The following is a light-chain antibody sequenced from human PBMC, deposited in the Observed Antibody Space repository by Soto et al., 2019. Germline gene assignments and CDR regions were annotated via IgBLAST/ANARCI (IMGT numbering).Light chain of an antibody. J-gene: IGLJ1*01. Sequence: QSALTQAACVSGCPGQSITISCTGTSSDVGGYNYVSWYQQYPGKAPKLMIYGVTNRPSGVSNRFSGSKTGNTASLTISGLQAEDEAYYYCFSHRSGDSHVFGTGTKVTVL. CDR3: FSHRSGDSHV. CDR2: GVT. CDR1: SSDVGGYNY. V-gene: IGLV2-14*01.